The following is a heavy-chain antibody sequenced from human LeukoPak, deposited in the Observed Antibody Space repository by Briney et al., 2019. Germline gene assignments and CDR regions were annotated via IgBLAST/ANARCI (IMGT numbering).Heavy chain of an antibody. V-gene: IGHV3-7*01. D-gene: IGHD3-22*01. Sequence: GGSLRLSCAASGFTFSTYWMNWFRQTPGKGLEWVANIKQDGSGKYYVDSVKGRFTISRDNAKNSLYLQMNSLRAEDTAVYYCAREDSSGYYRVDAFDIWGQGTMVTVSS. J-gene: IGHJ3*02. CDR3: AREDSSGYYRVDAFDI. CDR1: GFTFSTYW. CDR2: IKQDGSGK.